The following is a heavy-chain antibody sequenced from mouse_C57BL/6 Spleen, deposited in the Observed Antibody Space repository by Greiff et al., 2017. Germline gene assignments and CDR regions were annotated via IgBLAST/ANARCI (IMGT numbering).Heavy chain of an antibody. CDR1: GYAFTNYL. V-gene: IGHV1-54*01. CDR3: ARGPYYYGSSYAMDY. J-gene: IGHJ4*01. CDR2: INPGSGGT. D-gene: IGHD1-1*01. Sequence: VQLVESGAELVRPGTSVKVSCKASGYAFTNYLIEWVKQRPGQGLEWIGVINPGSGGTNYNEKFKGKATLTADKSSSTAYMQLSSLTSEDSAVYFCARGPYYYGSSYAMDYWGQGTSVTVSS.